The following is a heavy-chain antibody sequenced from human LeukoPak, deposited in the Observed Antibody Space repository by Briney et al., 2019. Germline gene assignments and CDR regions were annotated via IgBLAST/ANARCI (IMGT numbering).Heavy chain of an antibody. Sequence: SGGSLRLSCAASGFTFSTYGMHWVRQAPGKGLEWAAVISYDGSNEYYADSVKGRFTISRDNSKNTLYLQMSSLRAEDTAVYYCAKEFNRGLPDYWGQGTLVTVPS. D-gene: IGHD2-21*01. J-gene: IGHJ4*02. CDR2: ISYDGSNE. V-gene: IGHV3-30*18. CDR3: AKEFNRGLPDY. CDR1: GFTFSTYG.